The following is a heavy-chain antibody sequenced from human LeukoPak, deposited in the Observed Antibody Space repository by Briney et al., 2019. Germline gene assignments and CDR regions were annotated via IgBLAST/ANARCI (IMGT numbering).Heavy chain of an antibody. Sequence: SETLSLTCAVSGGSISSYYWSWIRQPPGKGLEWIGYIYYSGSTNYNPSLKSRVTISVDTSKNQFSLKLSSVTAADTAVYYCARDLRNLRYSGSYLGTLFWFDPWGQGTLVTVSS. CDR2: IYYSGST. CDR1: GGSISSYY. J-gene: IGHJ5*02. CDR3: ARDLRNLRYSGSYLGTLFWFDP. V-gene: IGHV4-59*01. D-gene: IGHD1-26*01.